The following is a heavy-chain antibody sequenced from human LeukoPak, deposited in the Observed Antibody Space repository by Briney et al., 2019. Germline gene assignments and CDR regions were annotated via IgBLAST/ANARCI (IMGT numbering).Heavy chain of an antibody. CDR1: GFTFGDYA. Sequence: PGGSLRLSCTASGFTFGDYAMSWVRQAPGKGLEWVGFIRSKGYGGTTDYAASVKGRFTISRDDSKSIAYLQMNSLKTADSAVYYCARGQGVPGAIPRAYFDYWSQGTMVTVSS. J-gene: IGHJ4*02. CDR2: IRSKGYGGTT. D-gene: IGHD2-2*01. CDR3: ARGQGVPGAIPRAYFDY. V-gene: IGHV3-49*04.